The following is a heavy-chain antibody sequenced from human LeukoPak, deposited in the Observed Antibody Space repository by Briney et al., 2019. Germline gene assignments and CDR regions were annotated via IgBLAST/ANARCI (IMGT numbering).Heavy chain of an antibody. CDR1: GGSISDNY. CDR2: AYYSGHT. J-gene: IGHJ4*02. Sequence: SETLSLTCTVSGGSISDNYWSWIRQPPGKGLEWIGYAYYSGHTNYNSSLKSRVAMSLDTSKSRFSLRLSSVTAADTAVYFCARHPFATPFDYWGPGTLVTVSS. CDR3: ARHPFATPFDY. D-gene: IGHD2-15*01. V-gene: IGHV4-59*08.